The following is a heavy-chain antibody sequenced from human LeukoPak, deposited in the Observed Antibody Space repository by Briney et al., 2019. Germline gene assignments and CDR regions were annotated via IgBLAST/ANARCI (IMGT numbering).Heavy chain of an antibody. J-gene: IGHJ4*02. D-gene: IGHD3-22*01. CDR1: GGSFSGYY. Sequence: SETLSLTCAVYGGSFSGYYWSWIRQPPGKGLEWIGEINHSGSTNYNPSLKSRVTISVDTSKNQFSLKLSSVTAADTAVYYCARATYYYDSSGYYDDYWGQGTLVTVSS. CDR3: ARATYYYDSSGYYDDY. V-gene: IGHV4-34*01. CDR2: INHSGST.